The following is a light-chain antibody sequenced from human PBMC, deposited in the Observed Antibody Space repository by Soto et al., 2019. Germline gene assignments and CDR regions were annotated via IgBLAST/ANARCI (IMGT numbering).Light chain of an antibody. CDR3: QQRTNWPFT. Sequence: EIMLTQSPATLSLSPGDRANLSCRASQSLSIHLAWYLQRPGQAPRLLIYDASNRAAGVPPRFSGSGYGTDFTLTIGSLEPDDLAVYYCQQRTNWPFTFGPGTKVDIK. CDR1: QSLSIH. J-gene: IGKJ3*01. CDR2: DAS. V-gene: IGKV3-11*01.